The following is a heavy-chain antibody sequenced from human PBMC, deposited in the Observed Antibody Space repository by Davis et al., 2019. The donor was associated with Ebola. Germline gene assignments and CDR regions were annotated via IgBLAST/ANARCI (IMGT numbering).Heavy chain of an antibody. CDR1: GGSFSCYY. J-gene: IGHJ5*02. CDR3: ARARAYNWFDP. V-gene: IGHV4-34*01. CDR2: INHSGST. Sequence: SETLSLTCAVYGGSFSCYYWSWIRQPPGKGLEWIGEINHSGSTNYNPSLKSRVTISVDTSKNQFSLKLSSVTAADTAVYYCARARAYNWFDPWGQGTLVTVSS.